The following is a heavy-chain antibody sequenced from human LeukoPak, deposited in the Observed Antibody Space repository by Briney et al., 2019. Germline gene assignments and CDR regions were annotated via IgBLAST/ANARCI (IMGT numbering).Heavy chain of an antibody. V-gene: IGHV1-8*01. CDR1: GYTFTSYD. Sequence: ASVKVSCKASGYTFTSYDINWVRQATGQGLEWMGWMNPNSGNTGYAQKFQGRVTMTRNTSISTTYMELSSLRSEDTAVYYCARDRAGAYYDILTGSPHFDYWGQGTLVTVSS. D-gene: IGHD3-9*01. J-gene: IGHJ4*02. CDR2: MNPNSGNT. CDR3: ARDRAGAYYDILTGSPHFDY.